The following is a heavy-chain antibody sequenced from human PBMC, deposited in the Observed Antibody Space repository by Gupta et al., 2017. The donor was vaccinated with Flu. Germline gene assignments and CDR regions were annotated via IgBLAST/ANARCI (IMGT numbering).Heavy chain of an antibody. CDR2: IIPILGTA. V-gene: IGHV1-69*01. D-gene: IGHD2-15*01. CDR1: GGTFSSYA. J-gene: IGHJ6*02. Sequence: QVQLVQSGAEVKKPGSSVKVSCKASGGTFSSYAISWVRQAPGQGLEWMGGIIPILGTANYAQKFQGRVTITADESTSTAYMELSSLRSEDTAVYYCARDHCSGGSCYSRPDYYYGMDVWGQGTTVTVSS. CDR3: ARDHCSGGSCYSRPDYYYGMDV.